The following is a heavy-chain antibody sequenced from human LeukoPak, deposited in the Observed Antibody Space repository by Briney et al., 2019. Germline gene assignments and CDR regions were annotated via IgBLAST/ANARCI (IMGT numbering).Heavy chain of an antibody. Sequence: ASVKVSCKASGYTFTSYGISWVRQAPGQGLEWMGWISAYNGNTNYAQKLQGRVTMTTDTSTSTAYMELRSLRSDDTAAYYCAREPTPLYYYGMDVWGQGTTVTVSS. J-gene: IGHJ6*02. CDR2: ISAYNGNT. CDR1: GYTFTSYG. CDR3: AREPTPLYYYGMDV. V-gene: IGHV1-18*01.